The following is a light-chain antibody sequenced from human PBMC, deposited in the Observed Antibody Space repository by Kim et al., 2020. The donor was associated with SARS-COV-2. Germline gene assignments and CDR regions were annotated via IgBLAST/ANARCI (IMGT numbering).Light chain of an antibody. CDR2: SDT. J-gene: IGLJ2*01. CDR1: SSNIGGNT. CDR3: AAWDDSLNPHVV. Sequence: GITISCSGSSSNIGGNTVNWYQQLPGTAPKLLIYSDTQRPSGVPDRFSGSESGTSASLAISVLQSEDEADYYCAAWDDSLNPHVVFGGGTKLTVL. V-gene: IGLV1-44*01.